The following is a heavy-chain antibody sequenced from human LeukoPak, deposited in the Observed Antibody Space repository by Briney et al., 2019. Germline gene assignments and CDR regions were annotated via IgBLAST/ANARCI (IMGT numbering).Heavy chain of an antibody. CDR3: ARLGYCSSTSCPPWDY. D-gene: IGHD2-2*01. CDR2: IIPILDTV. CDR1: GGTFSSYA. Sequence: SVKVSCKASGGTFSSYAISWVRQAPGQGLEWMGGIIPILDTVNYAQKFQGRVTITGDKSTSTAYMELSSVTAADTAVYYCARLGYCSSTSCPPWDYWGQGTLVTVSS. V-gene: IGHV1-69*06. J-gene: IGHJ4*02.